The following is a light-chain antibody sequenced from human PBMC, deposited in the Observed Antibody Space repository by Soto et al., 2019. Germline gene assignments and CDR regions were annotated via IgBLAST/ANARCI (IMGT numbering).Light chain of an antibody. Sequence: EIVLTQSPGTLSLSPGERATLSCRASQNVGSSYLAWYQQKPGQAPRLLIYGAFTMATGIPDRFSGSGSGTDFTLTISRLEPEDFAMYYCQQYGDSRLAFGGGTKVEIK. J-gene: IGKJ4*01. CDR2: GAF. CDR1: QNVGSSY. V-gene: IGKV3-20*01. CDR3: QQYGDSRLA.